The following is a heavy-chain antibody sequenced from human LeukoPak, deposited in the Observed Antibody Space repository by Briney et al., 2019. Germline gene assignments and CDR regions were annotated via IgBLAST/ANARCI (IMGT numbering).Heavy chain of an antibody. CDR3: AKDSTMAETRFDY. V-gene: IGHV3-30*02. Sequence: GGSLRLSCAASGFTFSSYGMHWVRQAPGKGLEWVAFIRYDGSNKYYADSVKGRFTISRDNSKNTLYLQMNSLRAEDTAVYYCAKDSTMAETRFDYWGQGTLVTVSS. D-gene: IGHD4/OR15-4a*01. CDR1: GFTFSSYG. J-gene: IGHJ4*02. CDR2: IRYDGSNK.